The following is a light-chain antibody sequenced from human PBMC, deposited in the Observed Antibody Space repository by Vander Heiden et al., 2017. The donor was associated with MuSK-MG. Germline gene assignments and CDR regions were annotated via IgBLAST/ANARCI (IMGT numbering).Light chain of an antibody. CDR1: QNINSD. V-gene: IGKV3-15*01. CDR2: GAS. CDR3: RQENKWPRT. Sequence: ETVMTQSPATLSLSPGERATLSCRASQNINSDVVWYQQKPGQAPRLLIYGASSRATGIPIRFSGVGSGTEFTLTITILQSEDFALYYCRQENKWPRTFGQGTKVEIK. J-gene: IGKJ1*01.